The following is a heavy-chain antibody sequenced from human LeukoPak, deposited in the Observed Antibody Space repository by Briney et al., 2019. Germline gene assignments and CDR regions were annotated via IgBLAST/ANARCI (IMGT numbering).Heavy chain of an antibody. V-gene: IGHV3-53*01. CDR3: ARSLRVRGVPDYMDV. CDR2: IHKNAIT. CDR1: GFTFSSYE. J-gene: IGHJ6*03. D-gene: IGHD3-10*01. Sequence: GGSLRLSCAASGFTFSSYEMNWVRQAPGKGLQWVSVIHKNAITYYADTVKGRFTISRDNSKNMVYLQMNSLRAEDTAVYYCARSLRVRGVPDYMDVWGKGTTVTISS.